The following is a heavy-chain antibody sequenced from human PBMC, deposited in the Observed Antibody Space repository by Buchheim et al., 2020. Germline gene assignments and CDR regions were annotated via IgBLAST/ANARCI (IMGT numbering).Heavy chain of an antibody. D-gene: IGHD3-22*01. V-gene: IGHV3-30-3*01. J-gene: IGHJ4*02. CDR3: ARVTTYYYDSSVVYFDY. Sequence: QVQLVESGGGVVQPGRSLRLSCAASGFTFSSYAMHWVRQAPGKGLEWVAVISYDGSNKYYADSVKGRFTISRDNSKNTLYLQMNSLRAEDTAVYYCARVTTYYYDSSVVYFDYWGQGTL. CDR2: ISYDGSNK. CDR1: GFTFSSYA.